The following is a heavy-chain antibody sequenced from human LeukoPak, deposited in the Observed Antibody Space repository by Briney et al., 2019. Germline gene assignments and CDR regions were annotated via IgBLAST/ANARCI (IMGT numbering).Heavy chain of an antibody. Sequence: SVKVSCKASGGTFSSYAVSWVRQAPGQGLEWMGGIIPIFGTANYAQKFQGRVTITADESTSTAYMELSSLRSEDTAVYYCARGHGDLDSGTPSRFDYWGQGTLVTVSS. CDR2: IIPIFGTA. CDR1: GGTFSSYA. D-gene: IGHD4-17*01. CDR3: ARGHGDLDSGTPSRFDY. V-gene: IGHV1-69*01. J-gene: IGHJ4*02.